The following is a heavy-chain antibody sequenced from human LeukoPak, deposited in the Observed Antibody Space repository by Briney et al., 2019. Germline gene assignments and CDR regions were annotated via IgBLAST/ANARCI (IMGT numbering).Heavy chain of an antibody. CDR3: ARDIVPPGICFDF. D-gene: IGHD2-2*01. Sequence: GGSLRLSCAASGFIFSGYWMSWVRQVPGKGLEWVANIKQDGSEKYYVDSVKGRFTISRDNAKNSLYLQMNSLRAEDTAVYYCARDIVPPGICFDFWGQGTLVTVSS. V-gene: IGHV3-7*01. J-gene: IGHJ4*02. CDR2: IKQDGSEK. CDR1: GFIFSGYW.